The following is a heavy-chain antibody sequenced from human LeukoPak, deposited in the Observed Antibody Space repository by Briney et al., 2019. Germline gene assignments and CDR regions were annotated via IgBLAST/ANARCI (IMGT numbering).Heavy chain of an antibody. CDR1: WFIFSSNY. D-gene: IGHD4-17*01. CDR3: VTGRYYGDDFDY. CDR2: IYSDGST. V-gene: IGHV3-53*01. Sequence: GSLRLSFPASWFIFSSNYMTWVRPAPGKGLEWGSVIYSDGSTYYADSVKGRFTISRDNTKNTLYLQMNSLRPDDTAVYYCVTGRYYGDDFDYWGQGTLVTVSS. J-gene: IGHJ4*02.